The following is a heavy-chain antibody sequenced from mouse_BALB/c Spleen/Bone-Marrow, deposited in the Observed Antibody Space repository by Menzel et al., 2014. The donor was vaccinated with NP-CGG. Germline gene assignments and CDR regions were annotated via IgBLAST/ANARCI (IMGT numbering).Heavy chain of an antibody. CDR1: GFTFSDYY. V-gene: IGHV5-4*02. CDR3: ARRWLAY. CDR2: ISDGGSYT. J-gene: IGHJ3*01. Sequence: EVQRVESGGGLVKPGGSLKLSCAASGFTFSDYYMYWVRQTPEKRLEWVATISDGGSYTYYPDSVKGRFTISRDNVKNNLYLQMSSLKSEDTAMYYCARRWLAYWGQGTLVTVSA.